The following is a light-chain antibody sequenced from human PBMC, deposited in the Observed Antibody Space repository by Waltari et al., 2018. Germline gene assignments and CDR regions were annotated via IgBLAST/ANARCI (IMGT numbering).Light chain of an antibody. CDR3: CSQSSYNGVI. J-gene: IGLJ2*01. V-gene: IGLV2-14*03. CDR1: SSDVGGADS. CDR2: DVN. Sequence: QSALSQPASVSGSPGQSITIPCTGSSSDVGGADSVPWYQDHPGQAPKVIIYDVNNRPSGVSDRFSGSKSGNTASLTISGLQAEDEANYYCCSQSSYNGVIFGGGTKLTVL.